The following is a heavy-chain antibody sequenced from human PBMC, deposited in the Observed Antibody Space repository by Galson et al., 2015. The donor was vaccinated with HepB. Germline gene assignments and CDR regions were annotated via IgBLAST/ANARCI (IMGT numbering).Heavy chain of an antibody. D-gene: IGHD1-14*01. V-gene: IGHV3-30-3*01. J-gene: IGHJ3*02. CDR3: ARTGPTNAFDI. Sequence: SLRLSCAASGFTFSYYAMNWVRQAPGKGLEWVAVTSYDGSNKYYGDSVKGRFTVSRDNSKNKLYLQMNSLRAEDTALYYCARTGPTNAFDIWGQGTMATVSS. CDR1: GFTFSYYA. CDR2: TSYDGSNK.